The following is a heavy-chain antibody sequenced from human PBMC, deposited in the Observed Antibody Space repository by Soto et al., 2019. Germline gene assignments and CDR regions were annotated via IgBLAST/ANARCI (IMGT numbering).Heavy chain of an antibody. J-gene: IGHJ4*02. CDR2: INPNSGGT. D-gene: IGHD6-13*01. CDR3: ARAIQAPVIPGIAAAGTPTTYFDY. V-gene: IGHV1-2*04. CDR1: GYTFTGYY. Sequence: ASVKVSCKASGYTFTGYYMHWVRQAPGQGLEWMGWINPNSGGTNYAQKFQGWVTMTRDTSISTAYMELSRLRSDDTAVYYCARAIQAPVIPGIAAAGTPTTYFDYWGQGTLVTVSS.